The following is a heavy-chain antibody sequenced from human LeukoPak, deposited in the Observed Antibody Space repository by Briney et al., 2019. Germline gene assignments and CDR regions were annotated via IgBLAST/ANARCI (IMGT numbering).Heavy chain of an antibody. CDR1: GFTFDDYA. J-gene: IGHJ4*02. CDR3: AKDMGLAAAGTIGY. D-gene: IGHD6-13*01. Sequence: GRSLRLSCAASGFTFDDYAMHWVRQAPGKGLEWVSGISWNSGSIGYADSVKGRFTISRDNAKNSLYLQMNSLRAEDTALYYCAKDMGLAAAGTIGYWGQGTLVTVSS. V-gene: IGHV3-9*01. CDR2: ISWNSGSI.